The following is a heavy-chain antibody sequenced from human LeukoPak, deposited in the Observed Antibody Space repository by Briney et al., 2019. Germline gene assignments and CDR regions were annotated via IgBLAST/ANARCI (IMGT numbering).Heavy chain of an antibody. J-gene: IGHJ4*02. CDR1: GFTVSSNY. CDR2: IYSGCST. Sequence: PGGSLRLSCAASGFTVSSNYMSWVRQAPGKGLEWVSVIYSGCSTYYADSVKGRFTISRDNSKNTLYLQMNSLRAEDTAVYYCASYDSSGYYVDYWGQGTLVTVSS. V-gene: IGHV3-53*01. CDR3: ASYDSSGYYVDY. D-gene: IGHD3-22*01.